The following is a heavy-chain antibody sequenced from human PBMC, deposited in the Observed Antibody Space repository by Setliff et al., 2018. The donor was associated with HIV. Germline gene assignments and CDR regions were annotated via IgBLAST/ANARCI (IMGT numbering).Heavy chain of an antibody. Sequence: SETLSLTCAVSGGSISSNWWSWVRQSPGKGLEWIGEIYHSGSTHYNPSLQSRVTISVDKSKSQFSLKLNSVTAADTAVYYCARDNAYYYGSGSHRYYAMDVWGRGTTVTAP. CDR2: IYHSGST. CDR3: ARDNAYYYGSGSHRYYAMDV. J-gene: IGHJ6*02. CDR1: GGSISSNW. V-gene: IGHV4-4*02. D-gene: IGHD3-10*01.